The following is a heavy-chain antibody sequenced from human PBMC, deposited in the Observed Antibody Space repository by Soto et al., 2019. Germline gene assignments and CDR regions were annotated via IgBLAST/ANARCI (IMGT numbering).Heavy chain of an antibody. J-gene: IGHJ1*01. CDR2: IYYSGST. Sequence: PSETLSLTCTVSGGSISSCYWSWIRQPPGKGLEWIGYIYYSGSTNYNPSLKSRVTISVDTSKNQFSLKLSSVTAADTAVYYCAIMDYYDSSGYYPGAEYFQHWGQGTLVTVSS. CDR3: AIMDYYDSSGYYPGAEYFQH. V-gene: IGHV4-59*01. D-gene: IGHD3-22*01. CDR1: GGSISSCY.